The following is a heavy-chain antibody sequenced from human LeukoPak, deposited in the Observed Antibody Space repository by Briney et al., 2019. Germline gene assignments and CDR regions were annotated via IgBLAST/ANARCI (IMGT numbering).Heavy chain of an antibody. J-gene: IGHJ5*01. V-gene: IGHV4-39*07. CDR3: AGDADTINWFFF. CDR1: SDSFSRRTSY. CDR2: ISYSGST. D-gene: IGHD2-2*01. Sequence: PSETLSLTCTASSDSFSRRTSYWGWLRQPPGKGLEWIGSISYSGSTSYNPSLKSRVTISVDTSKSQFSLKLTSVTAADMAVYYCAGDADTINWFFFWGQGTLVTVSS.